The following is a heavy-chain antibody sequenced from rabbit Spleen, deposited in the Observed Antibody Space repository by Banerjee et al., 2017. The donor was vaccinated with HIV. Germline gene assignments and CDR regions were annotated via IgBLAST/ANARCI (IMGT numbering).Heavy chain of an antibody. D-gene: IGHD6-1*01. CDR2: IYTGTSGTT. CDR3: ARDLPGYGGYGDANL. J-gene: IGHJ4*01. V-gene: IGHV1S40*01. CDR1: GFSFSSSYW. Sequence: QSLEESGGDLVKPGASLTLTCTASGFSFSSSYWICWVRQAPGKGLEWIACIYTGTSGTTYYASWAKGRFTISKTSSTTVTLQMTSLTAADTATYFCARDLPGYGGYGDANLWGPGTLVTVS.